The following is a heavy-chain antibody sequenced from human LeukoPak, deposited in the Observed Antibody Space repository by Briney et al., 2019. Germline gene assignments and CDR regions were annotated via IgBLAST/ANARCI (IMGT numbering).Heavy chain of an antibody. V-gene: IGHV3-11*04. CDR2: ISSSGSTI. CDR3: AKDSSSSWFGGDSK. J-gene: IGHJ4*02. Sequence: GGSLRLSCAASGFTFSDYYMSWIRQAPGKGLEWVSYISSSGSTIYYADSVKGRFTISRDNSKNTLYLQMNSLRAEDTAVYFCAKDSSSSWFGGDSKWGQGTLVTASS. CDR1: GFTFSDYY. D-gene: IGHD3-10*01.